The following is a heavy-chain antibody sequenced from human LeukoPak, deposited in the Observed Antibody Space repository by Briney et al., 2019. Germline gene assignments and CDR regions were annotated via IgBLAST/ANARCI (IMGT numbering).Heavy chain of an antibody. J-gene: IGHJ4*02. CDR3: AKEGGTGTRFDY. Sequence: QPGGSLRLSCAASGFTFSSSAMSWVRQAPGKGPYWVSAISGSGTGTYYADSVKGRFTISRDNSKNTLYLQMNSLRAEDTAVYYCAKEGGTGTRFDYWGQGTLVTVSS. CDR2: ISGSGTGT. D-gene: IGHD1-7*01. V-gene: IGHV3-23*01. CDR1: GFTFSSSA.